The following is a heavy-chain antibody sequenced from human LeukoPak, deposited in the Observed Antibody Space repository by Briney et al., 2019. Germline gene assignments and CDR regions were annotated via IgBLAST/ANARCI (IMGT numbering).Heavy chain of an antibody. CDR2: IRYDENNE. CDR3: AKDGRHQLYYFDY. Sequence: PGGSLRLSCAASGFTFSDFGMHWVRQAPGKGLQWVAFIRYDENNEYYADSVKGRFTISRDNSKNTLYLQVNSLRAEDTAVYYCAKDGRHQLYYFDYWGQGTLVTVSS. CDR1: GFTFSDFG. J-gene: IGHJ4*02. D-gene: IGHD2-2*01. V-gene: IGHV3-30*02.